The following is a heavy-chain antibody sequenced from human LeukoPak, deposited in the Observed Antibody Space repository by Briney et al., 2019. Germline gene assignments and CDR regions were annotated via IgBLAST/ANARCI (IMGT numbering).Heavy chain of an antibody. V-gene: IGHV5-51*01. J-gene: IGHJ4*02. Sequence: GASLKISCKTSGYNFTTSWIGWLRQLPGKGLEWMGIIYPSDSDTRYSPSFQGQVTISADKFINTVYLHWNSLKASDTAMYYCASFHISGKSYNGLHYWGQGTLVTVSS. CDR2: IYPSDSDT. D-gene: IGHD3-10*01. CDR1: GYNFTTSW. CDR3: ASFHISGKSYNGLHY.